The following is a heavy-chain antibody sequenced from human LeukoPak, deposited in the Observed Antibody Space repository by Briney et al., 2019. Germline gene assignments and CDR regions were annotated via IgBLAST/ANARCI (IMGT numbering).Heavy chain of an antibody. CDR2: IWYDGSNK. Sequence: GGSLRLSCAASGFPFSSYAMHWVRQAPGKGLEWVAVIWYDGSNKFYADSVEGRFTISRDSSQNTLYLQMNSLRAEDTAVYYCARHGVLRYIDDRGQGTLVTVSS. CDR3: ARHGVLRYIDD. J-gene: IGHJ4*02. V-gene: IGHV3-33*01. D-gene: IGHD3-9*01. CDR1: GFPFSSYA.